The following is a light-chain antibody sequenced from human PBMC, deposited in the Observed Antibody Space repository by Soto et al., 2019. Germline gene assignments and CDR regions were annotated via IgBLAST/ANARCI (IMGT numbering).Light chain of an antibody. Sequence: EIVITQSPATLSVSPGGRATLSCRPSQSVSSNYLAWYQQKPGQAPRLLMYDASSRATGIPDRFSGSGSGTDFTLTISRLEPEDFAVYYCQQYSNWPRTFGQGTKVDIK. CDR2: DAS. J-gene: IGKJ1*01. CDR1: QSVSSNY. CDR3: QQYSNWPRT. V-gene: IGKV3D-20*02.